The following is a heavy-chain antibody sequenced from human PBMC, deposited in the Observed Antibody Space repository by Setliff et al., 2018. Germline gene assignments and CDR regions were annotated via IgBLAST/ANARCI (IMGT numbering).Heavy chain of an antibody. V-gene: IGHV3-7*01. CDR2: IKQDGSEK. D-gene: IGHD5-18*01. CDR3: ARGRGVDTAMVYFDY. Sequence: ETLSLTCAVSGDSISSSNWWNWVRQPPGKGLEWVANIKQDGSEKYYVDSVKGRFTISRDNAENSLYLQMNSLRAEDTAVYYCARGRGVDTAMVYFDYWGQGTLVTVSS. CDR1: GDSISSSNW. J-gene: IGHJ4*02.